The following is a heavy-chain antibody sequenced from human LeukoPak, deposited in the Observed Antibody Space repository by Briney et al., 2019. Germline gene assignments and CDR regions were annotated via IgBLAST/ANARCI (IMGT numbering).Heavy chain of an antibody. CDR3: ARHDSSGPYNAFDI. V-gene: IGHV4-59*08. CDR1: GGSVTNYY. CDR2: FYYSGST. D-gene: IGHD3-22*01. Sequence: SETLSLTCTVSGGSVTNYYWNWIRQTPGKGLEWIGCFYYSGSTSYNPSLKSRVTMSVDTSKNQFSLKLSSVTAADTAVYYCARHDSSGPYNAFDIWGQGTMVTVSS. J-gene: IGHJ3*02.